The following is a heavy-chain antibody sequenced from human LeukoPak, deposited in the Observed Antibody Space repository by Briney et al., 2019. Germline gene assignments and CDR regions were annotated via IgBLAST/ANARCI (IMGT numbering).Heavy chain of an antibody. CDR1: GFTFSSYA. Sequence: PGRSLRLSCAASGFTFSSYAMHWVRQAPGKGLEWVAVISYDGSNKYYADSVKGRFTISRDNSKNTLYLEMNSLRAEDTAVYYCARDHPLGYYYYMDVWGKGTTVTVSS. J-gene: IGHJ6*03. CDR2: ISYDGSNK. CDR3: ARDHPLGYYYYMDV. V-gene: IGHV3-30-3*01.